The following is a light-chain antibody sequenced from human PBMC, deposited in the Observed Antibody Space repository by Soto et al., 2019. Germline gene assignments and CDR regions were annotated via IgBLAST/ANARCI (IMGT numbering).Light chain of an antibody. CDR3: QQYNNWPLT. V-gene: IGKV3-15*01. CDR2: GAS. J-gene: IGKJ4*01. Sequence: EIVMTQSPATPSVSPGERATLSCRASQSVSSNLAWYQQKPGQAPRLLIYGASTRATGIPARFSGSGSGTEFTLTISSLQSEDFAVSYCQQYNNWPLTFGGGTKV. CDR1: QSVSSN.